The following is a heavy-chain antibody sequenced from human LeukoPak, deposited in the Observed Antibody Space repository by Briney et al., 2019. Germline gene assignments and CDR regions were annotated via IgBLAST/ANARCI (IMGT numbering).Heavy chain of an antibody. D-gene: IGHD3-16*01. CDR1: EFTFSSYA. CDR2: ISYDGSNK. CDR3: ARAAPFGEIDY. J-gene: IGHJ4*02. Sequence: GGSLRLSCASSEFTFSSYAMHLVRPAPGKGLERVAVISYDGSNKYYADSVKGRFTISRDNSKNTLYLQMNSLRAEDTAVYYCARAAPFGEIDYWGQGTLVTVSS. V-gene: IGHV3-30*04.